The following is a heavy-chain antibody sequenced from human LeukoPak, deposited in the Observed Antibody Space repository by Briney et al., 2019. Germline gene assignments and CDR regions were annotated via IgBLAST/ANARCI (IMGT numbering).Heavy chain of an antibody. Sequence: KPSETLSLTCTVSGGSISSYYWSWIRQPPGKGLEWIGYIYYSGSTYYNPSLKSRVIISVDTSKNQFSLKLSSVTAADTAVYYCAAAGYYDSSGYYYDYWGQGTLVTVSS. D-gene: IGHD3-22*01. J-gene: IGHJ4*02. CDR2: IYYSGST. CDR3: AAAGYYDSSGYYYDY. V-gene: IGHV4-59*06. CDR1: GGSISSYY.